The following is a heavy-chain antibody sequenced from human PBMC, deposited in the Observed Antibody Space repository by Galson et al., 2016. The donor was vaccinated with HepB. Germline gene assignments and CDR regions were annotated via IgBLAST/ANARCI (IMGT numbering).Heavy chain of an antibody. CDR3: TTDPTLCGGDCYPHYYYYGMDV. D-gene: IGHD2-21*02. CDR2: ISSSSRIR. J-gene: IGHJ6*02. Sequence: SLRLSCATSGFIFRSYSMNWVRQAPGKGLEWVSMISSSSRIRFYADSVKGRFTISRDNAKNSLYLQMDGLRDEDTAVYYCTTDPTLCGGDCYPHYYYYGMDVWGQGTTVIVSS. V-gene: IGHV3-48*02. CDR1: GFIFRSYS.